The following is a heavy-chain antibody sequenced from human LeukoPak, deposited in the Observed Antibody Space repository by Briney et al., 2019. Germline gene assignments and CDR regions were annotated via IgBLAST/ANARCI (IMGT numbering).Heavy chain of an antibody. CDR2: IYYSGST. V-gene: IGHV4-31*03. Sequence: SETLSLTCTVSGGSISSGGYYWSWIRQHPGKGLEWIGYIYYSGSTYYNPSLKSRVTISVDTSKNQFSLKLSSVTAADTAVYYCARGRTGALERYGRGHLYMDVWGKGTTVTVSS. J-gene: IGHJ6*03. D-gene: IGHD5-18*01. CDR1: GGSISSGGYY. CDR3: ARGRTGALERYGRGHLYMDV.